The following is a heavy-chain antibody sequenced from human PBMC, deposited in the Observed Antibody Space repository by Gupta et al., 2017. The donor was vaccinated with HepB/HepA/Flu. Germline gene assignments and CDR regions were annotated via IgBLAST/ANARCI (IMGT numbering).Heavy chain of an antibody. J-gene: IGHJ4*02. CDR3: ARGAVGDSSGYYYVGFDY. Sequence: QVQLQESGPGLVKPSETLSLTCTVSGGSISSYYWSWIRQPPGKGLEWIGYIYYSGSTNYNHSLKSRVTISVDTSKNQFSLKLSSVTAADTAVYYCARGAVGDSSGYYYVGFDYWGQGTLVTVSS. D-gene: IGHD3-22*01. CDR1: GGSISSYY. V-gene: IGHV4-59*01. CDR2: IYYSGST.